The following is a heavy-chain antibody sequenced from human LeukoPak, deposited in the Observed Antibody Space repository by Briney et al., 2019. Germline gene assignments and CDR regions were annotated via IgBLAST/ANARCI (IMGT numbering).Heavy chain of an antibody. J-gene: IGHJ4*02. CDR1: GGSFSGYY. Sequence: PSETLSLTCAVYGGSFSGYYWSWIRQPPGKGLEWIGEINHSGSTNYNPSLKSRVTISVDTSKNQFSLKLSSVTAADTAVYYCARYSYSLDYWGQGTLVTVSS. CDR2: INHSGST. CDR3: ARYSYSLDY. D-gene: IGHD4-11*01. V-gene: IGHV4-34*01.